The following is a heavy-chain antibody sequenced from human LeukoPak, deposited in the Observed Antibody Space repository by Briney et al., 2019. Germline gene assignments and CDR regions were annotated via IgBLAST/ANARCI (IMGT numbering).Heavy chain of an antibody. CDR3: ARTYYVILGSDY. CDR1: GGSISSSSYY. J-gene: IGHJ4*02. V-gene: IGHV4-39*01. CDR2: IYYSGST. D-gene: IGHD3-9*01. Sequence: SETLSLTCTVSGGSISSSSYYWGWIRQPPGKGLEWIGSIYYSGSTYYNPSLKSRVTISVDTSKNQFSLKLSSVTAADTAVYYCARTYYVILGSDYWGQGTLVTVSS.